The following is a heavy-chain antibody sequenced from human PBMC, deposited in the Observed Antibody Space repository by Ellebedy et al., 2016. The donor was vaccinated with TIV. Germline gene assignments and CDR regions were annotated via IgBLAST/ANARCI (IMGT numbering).Heavy chain of an antibody. V-gene: IGHV3-15*04. D-gene: IGHD6-13*01. CDR3: AADRWAAAGLYYFDY. CDR2: IDPKSEGGAT. J-gene: IGHJ4*02. Sequence: GESLKISCAASGFTFKNAWMSWVRQAPGKGLEWVGRIDPKSEGGATDYAAPVIGRFTISRDDSKNTVYLQMNSLKTEDTAIYYCAADRWAAAGLYYFDYWGQGTLITVSS. CDR1: GFTFKNAW.